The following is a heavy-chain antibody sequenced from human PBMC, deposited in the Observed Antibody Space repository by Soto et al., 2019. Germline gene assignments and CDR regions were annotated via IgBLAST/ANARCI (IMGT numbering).Heavy chain of an antibody. CDR3: ARSSGVSATNWFDA. CDR1: GGSISSINW. V-gene: IGHV4-4*02. J-gene: IGHJ5*02. D-gene: IGHD3-10*01. CDR2: IYYSEST. Sequence: QVHLQESGPGLVKPSGTLSLTCGVSGGSISSINWWSWVRQTPGKWLGWIGEIYYSESTNYNPSLTSRVTMSIDKSKNQFFLNLTSVTAADTALYYCARSSGVSATNWFDAWGQGTLVTVSS.